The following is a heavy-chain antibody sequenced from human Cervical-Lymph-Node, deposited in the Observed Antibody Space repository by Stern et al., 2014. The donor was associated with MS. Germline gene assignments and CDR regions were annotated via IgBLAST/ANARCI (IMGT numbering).Heavy chain of an antibody. Sequence: QLVQSGPEVKKPGTSVKVSCKASGFTFTSSAVQWVRQARGKRLEWLGWIVVGSGNTNYAQKFHERVTIARDMATSTAYMELSSLRSEDTAVYYCAAALRLGELSFDLWGRGTLVTVSS. CDR2: IVVGSGNT. J-gene: IGHJ2*01. CDR1: GFTFTSSA. D-gene: IGHD3-16*02. CDR3: AAALRLGELSFDL. V-gene: IGHV1-58*01.